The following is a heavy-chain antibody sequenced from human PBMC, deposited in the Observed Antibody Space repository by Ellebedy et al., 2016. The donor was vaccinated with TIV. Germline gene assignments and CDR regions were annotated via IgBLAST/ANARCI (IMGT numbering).Heavy chain of an antibody. CDR1: GDSIRSGDSY. CDR2: IFYSGST. Sequence: SETLSLXCTVSGDSIRSGDSYWSWIRQHPGKGLEWIGYIFYSGSTYYNPSLKSRVIISLDMSKNQFSLKLNSVTAADTAVYFCARGASFGGVIALDHWGPGTLVTVSS. CDR3: ARGASFGGVIALDH. V-gene: IGHV4-31*03. D-gene: IGHD3-16*02. J-gene: IGHJ4*02.